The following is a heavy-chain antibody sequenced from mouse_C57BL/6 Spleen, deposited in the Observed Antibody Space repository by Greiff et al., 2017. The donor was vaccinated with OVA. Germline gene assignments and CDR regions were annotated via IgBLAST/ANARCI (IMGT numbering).Heavy chain of an antibody. V-gene: IGHV5-16*01. Sequence: DVQLVESEGGLVQPGSSMKLSCTASGFTFSDYYMAWVRQVPEKGLEWVANINYDGSSTYYLDSLKSRFIISRDNAKNILYLQMSSLKSEDTATYYCARDDYAFDYWGQGTTLTVSS. J-gene: IGHJ2*01. D-gene: IGHD2-4*01. CDR2: INYDGSST. CDR3: ARDDYAFDY. CDR1: GFTFSDYY.